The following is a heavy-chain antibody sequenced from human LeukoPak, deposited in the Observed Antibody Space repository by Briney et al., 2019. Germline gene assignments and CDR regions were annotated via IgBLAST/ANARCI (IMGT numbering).Heavy chain of an antibody. CDR2: IYSGGST. Sequence: GGSLRLSCAASGFTFSDAWMNWVRQAPGKGLEWVSVIYSGGSTYYADSVKGRFTISRNNSQNTLYLQMNSLRAEDTAVYYCASPFGGEGYWGQGTLVTVSS. V-gene: IGHV3-53*01. J-gene: IGHJ4*02. D-gene: IGHD3-16*01. CDR3: ASPFGGEGY. CDR1: GFTFSDAW.